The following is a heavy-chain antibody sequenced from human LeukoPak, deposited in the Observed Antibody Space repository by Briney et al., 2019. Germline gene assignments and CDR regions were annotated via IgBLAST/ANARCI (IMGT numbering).Heavy chain of an antibody. Sequence: GGSRRLSCAASGFTVSSNYMSWVRQAPGKGLEWVSVIYSGGSTYYADCVKGRFTISRDNSKNTLYLQMNSLRAEDTAVYYCATPRYCSSTSCYYYYGMDVWGQGTTVTVSS. J-gene: IGHJ6*02. CDR3: ATPRYCSSTSCYYYYGMDV. CDR1: GFTVSSNY. V-gene: IGHV3-66*02. D-gene: IGHD2-2*01. CDR2: IYSGGST.